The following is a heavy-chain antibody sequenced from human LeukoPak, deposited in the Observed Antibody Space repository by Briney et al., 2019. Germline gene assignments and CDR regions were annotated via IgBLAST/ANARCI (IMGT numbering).Heavy chain of an antibody. J-gene: IGHJ4*02. V-gene: IGHV3-7*01. CDR1: GFTFSSYW. D-gene: IGHD2-8*01. Sequence: GGSLRLSCAASGFTFSSYWMSWVRQAPGKGLEWVANIKQDGSEKYYVDSVKGRFTISRDNAKNSPYLQMNSLRAEDTAVYYCARDSSSDIVLMVYAIPSHFDYWGQGTLVTVSS. CDR2: IKQDGSEK. CDR3: ARDSSSDIVLMVYAIPSHFDY.